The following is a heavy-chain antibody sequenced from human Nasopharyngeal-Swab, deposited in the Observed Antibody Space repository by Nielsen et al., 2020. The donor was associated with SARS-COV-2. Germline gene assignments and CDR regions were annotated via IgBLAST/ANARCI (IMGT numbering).Heavy chain of an antibody. D-gene: IGHD5-24*01. Sequence: SETLSLTCAVYGGSFSGFYWNWIRQPPGRGLEWIGEINHNERTNYNPSLKSRVTMSVDTSTNQVSLKLNSLTATDTAVYYCARAGRVGDAYTGLDVWGQGTTVTVPS. CDR1: GGSFSGFY. J-gene: IGHJ6*02. V-gene: IGHV4-34*01. CDR2: INHNERT. CDR3: ARAGRVGDAYTGLDV.